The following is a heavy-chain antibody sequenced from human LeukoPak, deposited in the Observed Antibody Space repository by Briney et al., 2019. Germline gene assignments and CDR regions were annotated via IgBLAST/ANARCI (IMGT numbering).Heavy chain of an antibody. CDR3: ASTKIKGLRFLSPYGMDV. V-gene: IGHV4-34*01. CDR1: GGSFSGYY. Sequence: KSSETLSLTCAVYGGSFSGYYWSWIRQPPGKGLEWIGEINHSGSTNYNPSLKSRVTISVDTSKNQFSLKLSSVTAADTAVYYCASTKIKGLRFLSPYGMDVWGQGTTVTVSS. J-gene: IGHJ6*02. CDR2: INHSGST. D-gene: IGHD3-3*01.